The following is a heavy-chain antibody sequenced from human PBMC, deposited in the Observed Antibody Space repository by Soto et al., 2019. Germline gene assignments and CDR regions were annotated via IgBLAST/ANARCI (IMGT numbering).Heavy chain of an antibody. J-gene: IGHJ4*02. CDR2: INHSGST. V-gene: IGHV4-34*01. CDR1: GGSFSGYY. Sequence: PSETLSLTCAVYGGSFSGYYWSWIRQPPGKGLEWIGEINHSGSTNYNPSLKSRVTISVDTSKNQFSLKLSSVTAADTAVYYCARGVRLMVYATGLTFDDWGQGTLVTVSS. CDR3: ARGVRLMVYATGLTFDD. D-gene: IGHD2-8*01.